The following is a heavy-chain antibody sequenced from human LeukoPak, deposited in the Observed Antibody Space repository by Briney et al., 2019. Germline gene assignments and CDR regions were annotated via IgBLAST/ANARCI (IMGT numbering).Heavy chain of an antibody. V-gene: IGHV3-9*01. CDR2: ISWNSGSI. J-gene: IGHJ4*02. CDR3: AKDKSLFVYYGSGTQGYFDY. Sequence: PGRSLRLSCAASGFTFDDYAMHWVRQAPGKCLEWVSGISWNSGSIGYADSVKGRFTISRDNAKNSLYLQMNSLRAEDTALYYCAKDKSLFVYYGSGTQGYFDYWGQGTLVTVSS. D-gene: IGHD3-10*01. CDR1: GFTFDDYA.